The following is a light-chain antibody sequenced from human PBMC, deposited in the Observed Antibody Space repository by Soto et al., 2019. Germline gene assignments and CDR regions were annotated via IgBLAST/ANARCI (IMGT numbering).Light chain of an antibody. V-gene: IGKV3-20*01. Sequence: IVLTQSPGTLSLSPGERATLSCRASQRVPTKYLAWFQQKPGQAPRLLMNDVSTRVTGFPDGFSGSGSETDFTLIISRLEPEDFEVYYCQHYGDAPSFGGGTKVELK. CDR2: DVS. CDR1: QRVPTKY. J-gene: IGKJ4*01. CDR3: QHYGDAPS.